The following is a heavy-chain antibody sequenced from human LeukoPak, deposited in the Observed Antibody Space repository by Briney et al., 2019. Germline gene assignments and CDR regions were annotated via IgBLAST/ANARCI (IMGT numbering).Heavy chain of an antibody. CDR2: IKEDESEK. V-gene: IGHV3-7*01. D-gene: IGHD6-13*01. CDR3: AIGRQLGK. Sequence: GGSLRLSCEASGSTFDNYAMSWVRQAPGKGLEWVANIKEDESEKNYVDSVKGRFTISRDNAKNSLLLQMNSLTVEDTSVYYCAIGRQLGKWGQGTLVTVSS. CDR1: GSTFDNYA. J-gene: IGHJ4*02.